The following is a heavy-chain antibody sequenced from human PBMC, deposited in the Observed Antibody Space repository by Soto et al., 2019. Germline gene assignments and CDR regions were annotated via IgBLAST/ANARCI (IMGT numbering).Heavy chain of an antibody. CDR2: INHSGST. CDR1: GGSFSGYY. CDR3: ARAITGDSYYFDY. Sequence: QVQLQQWGAGLLKPSETLSLTCAVYGGSFSGYYWSWIRQPPGKGLEWIGEINHSGSTNYNPSLKRRVTISVDTSKNQFSLKLSSVTAADTAVYYCARAITGDSYYFDYWGQGTLVTVSP. V-gene: IGHV4-34*01. J-gene: IGHJ4*02. D-gene: IGHD2-21*02.